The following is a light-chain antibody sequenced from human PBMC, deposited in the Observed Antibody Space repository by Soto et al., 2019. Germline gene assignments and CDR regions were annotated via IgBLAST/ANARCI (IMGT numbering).Light chain of an antibody. CDR3: QQCDNYPLT. CDR2: KAS. Sequence: DIQMTQSPSTVSASVGDTVTITCWASQSISTWLAWYQQKPGKAPKVLIYKASTLESGVSPRFRGSGSVTEFTLTISDLQPEDFATYYCQQCDNYPLTFGGGTKVEIK. V-gene: IGKV1-5*03. CDR1: QSISTW. J-gene: IGKJ4*01.